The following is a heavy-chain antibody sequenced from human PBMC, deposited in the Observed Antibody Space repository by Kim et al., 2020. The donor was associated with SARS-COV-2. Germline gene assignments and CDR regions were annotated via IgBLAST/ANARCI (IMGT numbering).Heavy chain of an antibody. Sequence: KGLITISRDNAKNSLYLQMNRLSTEDTAVYYCAREVGATTYYYYIGMDVWGQGTTVTVSS. J-gene: IGHJ6*02. D-gene: IGHD1-26*01. CDR3: AREVGATTYYYYIGMDV. V-gene: IGHV3-11*06.